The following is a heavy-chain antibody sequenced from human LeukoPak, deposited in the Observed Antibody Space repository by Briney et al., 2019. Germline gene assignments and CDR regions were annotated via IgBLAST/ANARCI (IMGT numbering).Heavy chain of an antibody. J-gene: IGHJ4*02. V-gene: IGHV3-30*04. CDR3: ARDQDDSSGYPSYFDY. Sequence: PGGSLRLSCAASGFTFSSYAMHWVRQAPGKGLEGVAVISYDGSNKYNADSVKGRFTISRDNSKNTLYLQMNSLRAEDTAVYYCARDQDDSSGYPSYFDYWGQGTLVTVSS. CDR2: ISYDGSNK. CDR1: GFTFSSYA. D-gene: IGHD3-22*01.